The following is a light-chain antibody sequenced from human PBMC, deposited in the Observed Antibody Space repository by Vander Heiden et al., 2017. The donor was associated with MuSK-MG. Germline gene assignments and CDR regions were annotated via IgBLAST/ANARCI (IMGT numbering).Light chain of an antibody. J-gene: IGLJ1*01. CDR2: EVS. CDR3: SSYSSSSTLV. CDR1: SSDVGGYIY. V-gene: IGLV2-14*01. Sequence: QSALTQPASVSGSPGQSITISCTGTSSDVGGYIYVSWYQHHPGKAPRVMIYEVSNRPSGVSNRFSGSKSGNTASLTISGLQAEDEADYYCSSYSSSSTLVFGTGTKVTVL.